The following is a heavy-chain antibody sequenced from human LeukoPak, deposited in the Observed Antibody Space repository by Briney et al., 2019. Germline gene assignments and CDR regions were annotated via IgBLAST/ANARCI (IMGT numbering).Heavy chain of an antibody. CDR2: INTVGNSI. J-gene: IGHJ3*02. Sequence: GSLRLSCAASGFTFRSYSMNWVRQAPGKGLEWISYINTVGNSIHYADSVKGRFTISRDNARNSLSMQMYGLRDEDTAVYYCAREGYLGAFDIWGQGTVITVSS. D-gene: IGHD1-26*01. V-gene: IGHV3-48*02. CDR1: GFTFRSYS. CDR3: AREGYLGAFDI.